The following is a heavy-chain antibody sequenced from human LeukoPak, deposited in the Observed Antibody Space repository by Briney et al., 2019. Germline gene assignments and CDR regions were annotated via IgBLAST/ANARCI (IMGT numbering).Heavy chain of an antibody. D-gene: IGHD3-10*01. CDR1: GGSVGSGTFY. CDR3: ARRVSGSLYYFDY. Sequence: SETLSLTCTVSGGSVGSGTFYWSWIRQPPGKGLEWIGYIYYSGSTDYNPSLKSRVTISVDTSKNQFSLRLSSVTAADTAVYYCARRVSGSLYYFDYWGQGTLVTVSS. V-gene: IGHV4-61*01. CDR2: IYYSGST. J-gene: IGHJ4*02.